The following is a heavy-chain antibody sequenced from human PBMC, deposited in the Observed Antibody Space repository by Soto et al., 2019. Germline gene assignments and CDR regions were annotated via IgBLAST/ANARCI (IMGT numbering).Heavy chain of an antibody. CDR3: ARDACSGGSCYPRV. CDR2: IYYSGST. D-gene: IGHD2-15*01. V-gene: IGHV4-31*03. J-gene: IGHJ4*02. CDR1: GGSISSGGYY. Sequence: QVQLQESGPGLVKPSQTLSLTCTVSGGSISSGGYYWSWIRQHPGKGLEWIGYIYYSGSTYYNPSRKSRVTISVDTSKNQFSLKLSSVTASDTAVYYCARDACSGGSCYPRVWGQGTLVTVSS.